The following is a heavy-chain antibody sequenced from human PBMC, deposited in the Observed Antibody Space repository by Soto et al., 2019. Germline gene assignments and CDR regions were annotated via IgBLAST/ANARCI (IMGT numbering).Heavy chain of an antibody. CDR1: GGTFSSYA. CDR3: ARARYCSGGSCYSIPDPPDY. CDR2: IIPIFGTA. V-gene: IGHV1-69*13. Sequence: GASVKVSCKASGGTFSSYAISWVRQAPGQGLEWMGGIIPIFGTANYAQKFQGGVTITADESTSTAYMELSSLRSEDTAVYYCARARYCSGGSCYSIPDPPDYWGQGTLVTVSS. J-gene: IGHJ4*02. D-gene: IGHD2-15*01.